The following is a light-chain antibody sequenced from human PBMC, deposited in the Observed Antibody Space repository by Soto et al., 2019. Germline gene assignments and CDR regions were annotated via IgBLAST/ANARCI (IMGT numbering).Light chain of an antibody. CDR2: GYN. CDR1: ISNIGGNY. J-gene: IGLJ3*02. CDR3: AAWDDGLNGWL. Sequence: HSVLTQPPSVSAAPGQKVIISCSGSISNIGGNYVSWYQQVPGTAPKLLIEGYNQRPSGVPDRFSGSKSANSASLAISGLKSEDEADYYCAAWDDGLNGWLFGGGTKLTVL. V-gene: IGLV1-44*01.